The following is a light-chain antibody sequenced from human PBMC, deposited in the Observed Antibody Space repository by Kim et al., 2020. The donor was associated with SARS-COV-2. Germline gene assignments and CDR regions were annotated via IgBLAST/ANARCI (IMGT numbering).Light chain of an antibody. CDR3: QQYGSSPYT. CDR1: MGVSRSY. CDR2: GAS. Sequence: LSPGERATLRWRASMGVSRSYLAWYQPKPGQAPRLLIYGASSRATGLPDRFSGSGSGTDFTLTISSLEPEDFAVYYCQQYGSSPYTFGQGTKLEIK. V-gene: IGKV3-20*01. J-gene: IGKJ2*01.